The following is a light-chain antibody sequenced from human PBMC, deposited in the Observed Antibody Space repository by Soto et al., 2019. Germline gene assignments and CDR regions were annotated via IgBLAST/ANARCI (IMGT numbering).Light chain of an antibody. CDR3: QQFNSYSPGA. J-gene: IGKJ1*01. Sequence: DIQMTQSPSSLSASVGDRVTITCRASQSISSYLNWYQQKPGKAPKLLIYAASSLQSGVPSRFSGSGSGTDFTLTISSLQPDDFATYYCQQFNSYSPGAFGQGTKVDIK. V-gene: IGKV1-39*01. CDR1: QSISSY. CDR2: AAS.